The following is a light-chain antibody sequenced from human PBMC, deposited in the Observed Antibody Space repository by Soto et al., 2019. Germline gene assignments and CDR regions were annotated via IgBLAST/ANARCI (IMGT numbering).Light chain of an antibody. CDR3: QHYNSYSEA. Sequence: EIVLTQSPASLSLSPGERASLSCRASQTTSTNLAWYQQKPGQAPRLLIYAASTRATGIPVRFSGSGSGTDFTLTISSLQPDDFATYYCQHYNSYSEAFGQGTKVDIK. CDR2: AAS. V-gene: IGKV3-15*01. J-gene: IGKJ1*01. CDR1: QTTSTN.